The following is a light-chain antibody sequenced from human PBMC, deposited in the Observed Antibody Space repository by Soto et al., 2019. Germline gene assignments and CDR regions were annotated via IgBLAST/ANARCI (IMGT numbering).Light chain of an antibody. CDR1: QTISVY. Sequence: DIQVTQSPSSLSASVGDRVTITCRASQTISVYLNWYQQKPGNPPKLLIYAASRLQSGVPSRFSGSGSGTDFTLTISSVQPEDSATYYCQQSYRSLTFGGGTNMEI. CDR2: AAS. J-gene: IGKJ4*01. CDR3: QQSYRSLT. V-gene: IGKV1-39*01.